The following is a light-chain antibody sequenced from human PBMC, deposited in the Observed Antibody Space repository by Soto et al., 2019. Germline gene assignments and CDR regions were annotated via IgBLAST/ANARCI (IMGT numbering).Light chain of an antibody. V-gene: IGLV1-40*01. CDR2: GNR. J-gene: IGLJ1*01. CDR3: QSYDNSLGVCYV. Sequence: QSALTQPPSVSGAPGQRVTISCTGSSSNLGAGYDVHWYQLLPGTAPKLLIYGNRNRPSGVPDRFSGSKSGTSASLAITGLQAEDEADYYCQSYDNSLGVCYVXGTGTKVTVL. CDR1: SSNLGAGYD.